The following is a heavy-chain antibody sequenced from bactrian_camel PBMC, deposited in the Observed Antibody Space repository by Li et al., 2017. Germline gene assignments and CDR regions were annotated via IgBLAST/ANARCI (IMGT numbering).Heavy chain of an antibody. CDR1: AATFRRDA. V-gene: IGHV3S40*01. CDR3: ANLDGHY. CDR2: IHSAGITT. Sequence: QLVESGGGLVQPGKSLRLSCLASAATFRRDAMMWVRQAQGKGLEWVSGIHSAGITTYYKESMKGRFTISRDNSKNMVYLQLNSLKIDDTAMYYCANLDGHYWGQGTQVTVS. J-gene: IGHJ4*01.